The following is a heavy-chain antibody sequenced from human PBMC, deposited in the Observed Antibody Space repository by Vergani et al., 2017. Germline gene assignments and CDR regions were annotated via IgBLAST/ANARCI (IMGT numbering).Heavy chain of an antibody. D-gene: IGHD3-22*01. CDR2: IYYSGST. CDR1: GGSISSSSYY. J-gene: IGHJ5*02. Sequence: QVQLQESGPGLVKPSETLSLTCTVSGGSISSSSYYWGWIRQPPGKGLEWIGSIYYSGSTYYNPSLKSRVTISADKSISTAYLQWSSLKASDTAMYYCARSITYYYDSSGYYYDPWGQGTLVTVSS. CDR3: ARSITYYYDSSGYYYDP. V-gene: IGHV4-39*07.